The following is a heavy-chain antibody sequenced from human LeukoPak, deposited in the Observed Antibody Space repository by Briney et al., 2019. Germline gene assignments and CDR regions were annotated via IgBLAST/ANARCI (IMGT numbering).Heavy chain of an antibody. J-gene: IGHJ4*02. V-gene: IGHV3-66*01. Sequence: GGSLRLSCAASGFTFSSYAMSWVRRAPGKGLEWVSVIYSGGSTYYADSVKGRFTISRDNSKNTLYLQMNSLRAEDTAVYYCARDQLSVGASDYWGQGTLVTVSS. D-gene: IGHD1-26*01. CDR3: ARDQLSVGASDY. CDR1: GFTFSSYA. CDR2: IYSGGST.